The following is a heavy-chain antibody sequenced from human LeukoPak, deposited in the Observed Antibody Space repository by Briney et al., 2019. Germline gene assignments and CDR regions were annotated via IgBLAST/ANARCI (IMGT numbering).Heavy chain of an antibody. D-gene: IGHD2-2*02. V-gene: IGHV1-2*02. Sequence: ASVKVSCKASGYTFTGYYMHWVRQAPGQGLEWMGWINPNSGGTNYAQKFQGRVTMTRDTSISTAYMELSRLRSDDTAVYCCARMGPRSYCSSTSCYMSIWGQGTLVTVSS. J-gene: IGHJ4*02. CDR1: GYTFTGYY. CDR3: ARMGPRSYCSSTSCYMSI. CDR2: INPNSGGT.